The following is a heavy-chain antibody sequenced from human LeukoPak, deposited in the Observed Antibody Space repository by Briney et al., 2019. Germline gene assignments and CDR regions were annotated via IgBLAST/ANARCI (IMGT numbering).Heavy chain of an antibody. V-gene: IGHV4-30-2*01. CDR3: ATQASSTSPFDP. D-gene: IGHD2-2*01. CDR2: IYHSGST. J-gene: IGHJ5*02. CDR1: GGSISSGGYY. Sequence: SQTLSLTCTVSGGSISSGGYYWSWIRQPPGKGLEWIGYIYHSGSTYYNPSLKSRVTISVDRSKNQFSLKLSSVTAADTAVYYCATQASSTSPFDPWGQGTLVTVSS.